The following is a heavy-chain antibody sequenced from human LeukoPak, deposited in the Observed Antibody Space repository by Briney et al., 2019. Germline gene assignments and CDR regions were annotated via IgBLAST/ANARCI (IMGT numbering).Heavy chain of an antibody. CDR1: GFTFSSYA. V-gene: IGHV3-23*01. J-gene: IGHJ5*02. CDR3: AKDSLQYYYGSGTPVGFDP. D-gene: IGHD3-10*01. CDR2: ISGSGGST. Sequence: PGGSLRLSCAASGFTFSSYAMSWVRQAPGKGLEWVSAISGSGGSTYYADSVKGRLTISRDNSKNTLYLQMNSLRAEDTAVYYCAKDSLQYYYGSGTPVGFDPWGQGTLVTVSS.